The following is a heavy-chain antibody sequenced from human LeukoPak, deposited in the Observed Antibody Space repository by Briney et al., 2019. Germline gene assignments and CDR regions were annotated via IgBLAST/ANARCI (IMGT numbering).Heavy chain of an antibody. CDR3: ARNGDYYGSGSYNYYYYMDV. V-gene: IGHV1-69*13. D-gene: IGHD3-10*01. J-gene: IGHJ6*03. CDR1: GYTFTSYD. Sequence: GASVKVSCKASGYTFTSYDINWVRQAPGQGLEWMGGIIPIFGTANYAQKFQGRVTITADESTSTAYMELSSLRSEDTAVYYCARNGDYYGSGSYNYYYYMDVWGKGTTVTISS. CDR2: IIPIFGTA.